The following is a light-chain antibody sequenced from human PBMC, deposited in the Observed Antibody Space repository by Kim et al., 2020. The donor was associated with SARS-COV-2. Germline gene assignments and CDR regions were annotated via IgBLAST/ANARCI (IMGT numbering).Light chain of an antibody. CDR1: SLRSYY. Sequence: SSELTQDPAVSVALGQTFRITCQGDSLRSYYASWYQQKPGQVPVLVIYGKNKRPSGIRDRFSDYSSGNTASLTIPGAQTEDEADYSCNSRHSSGNLWVFGAGNKLPV. CDR3: NSRHSSGNLWV. J-gene: IGLJ3*02. CDR2: GKN. V-gene: IGLV3-19*01.